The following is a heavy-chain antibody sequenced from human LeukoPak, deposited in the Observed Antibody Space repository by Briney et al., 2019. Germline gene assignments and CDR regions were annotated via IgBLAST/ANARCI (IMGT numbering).Heavy chain of an antibody. CDR1: GFTFDDYA. J-gene: IGHJ4*02. CDR2: VSWNSGSI. Sequence: PGGSLRLSCAASGFTFDDYAMHWVRQAPGKGLEWVSGVSWNSGSIAYADSVKGRFTISRDSAKNSLYLQMNSLRAEDMALYYCAKAVGYGDSFYYFDYWGQGTLVTVSS. D-gene: IGHD4-17*01. V-gene: IGHV3-9*03. CDR3: AKAVGYGDSFYYFDY.